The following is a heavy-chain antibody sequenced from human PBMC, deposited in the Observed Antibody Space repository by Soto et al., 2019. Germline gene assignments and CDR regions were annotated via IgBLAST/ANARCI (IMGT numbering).Heavy chain of an antibody. J-gene: IGHJ2*01. CDR3: ARKILGSTTRPDYWYFDL. CDR2: ISGGGDAA. CDR1: GFTFINYA. D-gene: IGHD7-27*01. Sequence: EVQLLESGGGLVQPGGSLRISCAGSGFTFINYAMNWVRQAPGKGLEWVSSISGGGDAAFFGDSVRGRFTISRDNSKNTVTLQMNSLGVGDTAVYYCARKILGSTTRPDYWYFDLWGRGTLVTGSS. V-gene: IGHV3-23*01.